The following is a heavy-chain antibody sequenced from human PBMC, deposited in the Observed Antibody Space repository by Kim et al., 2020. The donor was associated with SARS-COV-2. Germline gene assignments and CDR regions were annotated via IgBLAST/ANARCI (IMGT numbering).Heavy chain of an antibody. CDR2: ISAYNGNT. CDR3: ARGYGSGSYLRQYYYYGMDV. V-gene: IGHV1-18*01. D-gene: IGHD3-10*01. Sequence: ASVKVSCKASGYTFTSYGISWVRQAPGQGLEWMGWISAYNGNTNYAQKLQGRVTMTTDTSTSTAYMELRSLRSDDTAVYYCARGYGSGSYLRQYYYYGMDVWGQGTTVTVSS. CDR1: GYTFTSYG. J-gene: IGHJ6*02.